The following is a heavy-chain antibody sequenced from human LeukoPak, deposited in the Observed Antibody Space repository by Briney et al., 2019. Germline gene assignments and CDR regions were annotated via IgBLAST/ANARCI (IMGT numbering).Heavy chain of an antibody. Sequence: GGSLRLSCAASGFTFSSYWMHWVRQAPGKGLVWVSRMNSDGSSTNYADSVKGRFTISRDNSKNTLYLQMNSLRAEDTAVYYCAKDPVELELPYWGQGTLVTVSS. J-gene: IGHJ4*02. CDR3: AKDPVELELPY. CDR1: GFTFSSYW. CDR2: MNSDGSST. D-gene: IGHD1-7*01. V-gene: IGHV3-74*01.